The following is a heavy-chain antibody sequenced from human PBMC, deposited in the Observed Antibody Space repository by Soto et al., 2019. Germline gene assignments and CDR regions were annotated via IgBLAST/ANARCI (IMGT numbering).Heavy chain of an antibody. Sequence: QVQLVESGGGVVQPGRSLRLSCAASGFTFSSYGMNWARQAPGKGLEWVAVIWFDGSNKYYADSVRGRFTISRDNSKNTVWLQMNSLRAEDTAVYYCARESGGRQLDYWGQGTLVTVSA. J-gene: IGHJ4*02. CDR2: IWFDGSNK. CDR3: ARESGGRQLDY. V-gene: IGHV3-33*01. D-gene: IGHD6-19*01. CDR1: GFTFSSYG.